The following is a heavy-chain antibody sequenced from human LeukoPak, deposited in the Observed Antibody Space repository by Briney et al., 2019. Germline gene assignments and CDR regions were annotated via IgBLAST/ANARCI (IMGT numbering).Heavy chain of an antibody. CDR1: GGSFSGFY. CDR3: ARGNYDILTGAPGWFDP. J-gene: IGHJ5*02. CDR2: IHHSGST. Sequence: PSETLSLTCAVYGGSFSGFYWSWIRQPPGKGLEWIGEIHHSGSTNYNPSLKSRVTISVDTSKNQFSLKLSSVTAAGTAVYYCARGNYDILTGAPGWFDPWGQGTLVTVSS. D-gene: IGHD3-9*01. V-gene: IGHV4-34*01.